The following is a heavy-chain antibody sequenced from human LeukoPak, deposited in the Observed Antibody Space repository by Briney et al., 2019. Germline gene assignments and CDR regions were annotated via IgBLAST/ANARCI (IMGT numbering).Heavy chain of an antibody. CDR2: INPNSGGT. Sequence: ASVKVSCKASGYTFTGYYMHRVRQAPGQGLEWMGWINPNSGGTNYAQKFQGRVTMTRDTSISTAYMELSRLRSDDTAVYYCARDLGYYYDSSGVRDYWGQGTLVTVSS. V-gene: IGHV1-2*02. D-gene: IGHD3-22*01. J-gene: IGHJ4*02. CDR1: GYTFTGYY. CDR3: ARDLGYYYDSSGVRDY.